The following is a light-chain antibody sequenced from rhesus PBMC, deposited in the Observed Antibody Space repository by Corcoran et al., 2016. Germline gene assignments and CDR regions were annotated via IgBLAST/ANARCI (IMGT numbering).Light chain of an antibody. CDR2: KAS. V-gene: IGKV1-22*01. Sequence: DIQMTQSPSSLSASVGDTVTITCRESQSLSSWLAWSQQKPGKAPKLLIYKASSLQSGVPSRFSGSGSGTDFTVTSSGLQSEDLATYYCQQYNTSPWTFGQGTKVEIK. CDR3: QQYNTSPWT. CDR1: QSLSSW. J-gene: IGKJ1*01.